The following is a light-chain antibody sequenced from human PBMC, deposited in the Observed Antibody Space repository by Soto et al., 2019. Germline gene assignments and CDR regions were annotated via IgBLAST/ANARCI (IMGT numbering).Light chain of an antibody. Sequence: DVVMTQSPLSLPVTLGQPASISCRSSQSLIHSDGNTYLSWFQQRPGQSPRRLIYEVSDRDSGVPDRFTVSGSGPDFTLKISRVEAEDVGVYYCMQGTHWPWTFGQGTEVEIK. J-gene: IGKJ1*01. CDR1: QSLIHSDGNTY. V-gene: IGKV2-30*02. CDR3: MQGTHWPWT. CDR2: EVS.